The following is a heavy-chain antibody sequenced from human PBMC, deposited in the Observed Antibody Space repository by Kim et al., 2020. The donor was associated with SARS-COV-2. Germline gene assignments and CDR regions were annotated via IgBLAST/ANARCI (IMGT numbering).Heavy chain of an antibody. Sequence: SETLSLTCTVSGASVSSSNFFWAWIRQPPGTGLEWIASFAYSGSTYYNPSLNSRVATSVNTSKNQLSLKLSSVTAADTAIYYCARHPPWAADKGGFDPWGQGSPVTLSS. V-gene: IGHV4-39*01. J-gene: IGHJ5*02. CDR1: GASVSSSNFF. D-gene: IGHD6-13*01. CDR2: FAYSGST. CDR3: ARHPPWAADKGGFDP.